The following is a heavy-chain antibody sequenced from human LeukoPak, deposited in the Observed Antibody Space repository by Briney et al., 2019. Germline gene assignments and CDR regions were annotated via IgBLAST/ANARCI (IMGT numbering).Heavy chain of an antibody. CDR3: CYAAMVTLLDY. J-gene: IGHJ4*02. V-gene: IGHV1-2*02. Sequence: ASVKVSCKASGYAFTGYYMHWVRQVPGQGLEWMGWINPNSGGTNYAQKFQGRVTMTRDTSISTAYMELSRLRSDDTAVYYCCYAAMVTLLDYWGQGTLVTVSS. CDR1: GYAFTGYY. CDR2: INPNSGGT. D-gene: IGHD5-18*01.